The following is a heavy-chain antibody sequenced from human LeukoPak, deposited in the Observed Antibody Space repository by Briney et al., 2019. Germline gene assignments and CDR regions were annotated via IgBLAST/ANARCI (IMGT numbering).Heavy chain of an antibody. D-gene: IGHD6-19*01. J-gene: IGHJ4*02. CDR2: INHSGST. CDR3: ARVRQWLVKRAHFDY. CDR1: GGSISSGDYY. Sequence: SQTLSLTCTVSGGSISSGDYYWSWIRQPPGKGLEWIGEINHSGSTNYNPSLKSRVTISVDTSKNQFSLKLSSVTAADTAVYYCARVRQWLVKRAHFDYWGQGTLVTVSS. V-gene: IGHV4-30-4*08.